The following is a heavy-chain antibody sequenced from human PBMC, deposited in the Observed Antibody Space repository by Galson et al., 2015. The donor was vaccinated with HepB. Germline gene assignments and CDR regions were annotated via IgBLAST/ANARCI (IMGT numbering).Heavy chain of an antibody. Sequence: SVKVSCKASGGTFSSSAITWVRQAPGLGLEWVGGIFPLIGMTYYAQRFQGRVTVTADNSTTTVYMDLSSLTSGDTAVYYCALDPPPRGGDCQWGQGTLVTVSS. CDR2: IFPLIGMT. D-gene: IGHD2-21*01. V-gene: IGHV1-69*10. CDR3: ALDPPPRGGDCQ. J-gene: IGHJ4*02. CDR1: GGTFSSSA.